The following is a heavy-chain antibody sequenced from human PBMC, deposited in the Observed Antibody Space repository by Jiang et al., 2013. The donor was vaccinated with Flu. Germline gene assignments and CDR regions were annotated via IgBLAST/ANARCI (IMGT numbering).Heavy chain of an antibody. CDR3: ARDRDDSYGLYYFDY. D-gene: IGHD5-18*01. V-gene: IGHV4-59*01. CDR2: IYYSGST. J-gene: IGHJ4*02. Sequence: LLKPSETLSLTCTVSGGSISSYYWSWIRQPPGKGLEWIGYIYYSGSTNYNPSLKSRVTISVDTSKNQFSLKLSSVTAADTAVYYCARDRDDSYGLYYFDYWGQGTLVTVSS. CDR1: GGSISSYY.